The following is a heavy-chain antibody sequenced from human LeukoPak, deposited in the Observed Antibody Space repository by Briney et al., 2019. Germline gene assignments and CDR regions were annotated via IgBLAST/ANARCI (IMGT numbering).Heavy chain of an antibody. J-gene: IGHJ4*02. CDR1: GYTFSTYP. CDR3: SRDGHRRYYYDSGSYPSGDY. CDR2: ISAYNGNT. Sequence: ASVKVSCKASGYTFSTYPMNWVRQAPGQGLEWMGWISAYNGNTKYASKFQGRVTMTTDTSTTTAYMELRSLKSDDTAVYYCSRDGHRRYYYDSGSYPSGDYWAQGTLVTVSS. D-gene: IGHD3-10*01. V-gene: IGHV1-18*01.